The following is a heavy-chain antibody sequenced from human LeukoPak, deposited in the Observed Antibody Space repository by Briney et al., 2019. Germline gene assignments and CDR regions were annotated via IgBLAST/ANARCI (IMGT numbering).Heavy chain of an antibody. D-gene: IGHD3-10*01. Sequence: GGSLRLSCAASGFTFSSYSMNWVRQAPGKGLEWVSAISGSGGSTYYADSVKGRFTISRDNSKNTLYLQMNSLRAEDTAVYYCAKGWFGELLSVDYWGQGTLVTVSS. CDR3: AKGWFGELLSVDY. CDR2: ISGSGGST. J-gene: IGHJ4*02. CDR1: GFTFSSYS. V-gene: IGHV3-23*01.